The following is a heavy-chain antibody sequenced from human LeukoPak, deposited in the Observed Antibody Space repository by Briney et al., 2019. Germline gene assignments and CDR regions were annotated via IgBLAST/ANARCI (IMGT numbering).Heavy chain of an antibody. J-gene: IGHJ4*02. V-gene: IGHV4-59*01. Sequence: SETLSLTCSVYGGSISSYYWSWIRQPPGKGLEWIGYIYYSGSTNYNPSLKSRVTISVDTSKNQFSLKLSSVTAADTAVYYCASVTTRPPYYFDYWGQGTLVTVSS. CDR3: ASVTTRPPYYFDY. D-gene: IGHD4-17*01. CDR1: GGSISSYY. CDR2: IYYSGST.